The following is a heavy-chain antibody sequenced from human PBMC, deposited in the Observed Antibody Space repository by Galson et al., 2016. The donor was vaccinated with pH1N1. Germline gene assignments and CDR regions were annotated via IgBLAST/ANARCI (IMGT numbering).Heavy chain of an antibody. Sequence: SLRLSCAASGFTFSNFVMSWVRQAPGKGLEWVSTTSGSGGTTHDADSVKGRFTISRDNSKNTLYLQMHSLRAEDTATYYCAKVTDVCTVTRCFPYGMHAWGQGTTVTVSS. J-gene: IGHJ6*02. D-gene: IGHD2-2*01. V-gene: IGHV3-23*01. CDR1: GFTFSNFV. CDR3: AKVTDVCTVTRCFPYGMHA. CDR2: TSGSGGTT.